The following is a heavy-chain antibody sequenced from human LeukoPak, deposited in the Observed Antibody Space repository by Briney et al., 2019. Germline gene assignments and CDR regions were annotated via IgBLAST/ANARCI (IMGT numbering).Heavy chain of an antibody. CDR3: ARLAPGYCSSTSCYYYYYMDV. D-gene: IGHD2-2*01. CDR2: IYTSGST. Sequence: SETLSLTCTVSGGPISSYYWRWIRQPPGKGLEWIGYIYTSGSTNYNPSLKSRVTISVDTSKNQFSLKLSSVTAADTAVYYCARLAPGYCSSTSCYYYYYMDVWGKGTTVTVSS. J-gene: IGHJ6*03. V-gene: IGHV4-4*09. CDR1: GGPISSYY.